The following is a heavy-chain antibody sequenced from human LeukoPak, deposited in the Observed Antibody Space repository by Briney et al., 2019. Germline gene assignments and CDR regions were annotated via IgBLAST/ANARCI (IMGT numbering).Heavy chain of an antibody. V-gene: IGHV1-18*01. Sequence: ASVKVSCKASGYTFTSYGISWVRQARGQGLEGMGWISAYNGNTNYAQKLQGRVTMTTDTSTSTAYMELRSLRSDDTAVYYCARAYSSGSDFDYWGQGTLVTVSS. CDR3: ARAYSSGSDFDY. CDR1: GYTFTSYG. D-gene: IGHD6-19*01. J-gene: IGHJ4*02. CDR2: ISAYNGNT.